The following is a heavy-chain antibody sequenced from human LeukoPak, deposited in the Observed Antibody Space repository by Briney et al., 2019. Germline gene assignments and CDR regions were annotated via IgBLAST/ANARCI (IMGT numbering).Heavy chain of an antibody. CDR3: ARKKYYDSSVFPPHYSGINV. CDR1: EYTFTGYH. D-gene: IGHD3-22*01. Sequence: ASVKVSCKASEYTFTGYHMHWVRQAPGQGLEWMGWINPNGGGTKYAQKFQGRVTMTRDTSISTAYMELSRLRSDDTAVYYCARKKYYDSSVFPPHYSGINVGAKGTRVPVSS. J-gene: IGHJ6*04. CDR2: INPNGGGT. V-gene: IGHV1-2*02.